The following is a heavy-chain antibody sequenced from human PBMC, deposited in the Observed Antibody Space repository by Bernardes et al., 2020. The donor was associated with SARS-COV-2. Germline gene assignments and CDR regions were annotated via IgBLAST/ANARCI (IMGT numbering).Heavy chain of an antibody. V-gene: IGHV4-39*01. J-gene: IGHJ6*02. CDR1: GGSISSSSYY. CDR3: AGQYGSGLYYYYYYGMDV. CDR2: IYYSGST. D-gene: IGHD3-10*01. Sequence: SETLSLTCTVSGGSISSSSYYWGWIRQPPGKGLEWIGSIYYSGSTYYNPSLKSRVTISVDTSKNQFSLKLSSVTAADTAVYYCAGQYGSGLYYYYYYGMDVWGQGTTVTVSS.